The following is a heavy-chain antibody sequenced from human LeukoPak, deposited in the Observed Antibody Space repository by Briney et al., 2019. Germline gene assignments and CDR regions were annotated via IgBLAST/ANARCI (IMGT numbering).Heavy chain of an antibody. CDR3: ARDVRYSGSYYILDY. J-gene: IGHJ4*02. Sequence: GASVKVPCKASGGTFSSYAISWVRQAPGQGLEWMGGIISIFGTANYAQKFQGRVTITADESTSTAYMELSSLRSEDTAVYYCARDVRYSGSYYILDYWGQGTLVTVSS. CDR1: GGTFSSYA. CDR2: IISIFGTA. V-gene: IGHV1-69*13. D-gene: IGHD1-26*01.